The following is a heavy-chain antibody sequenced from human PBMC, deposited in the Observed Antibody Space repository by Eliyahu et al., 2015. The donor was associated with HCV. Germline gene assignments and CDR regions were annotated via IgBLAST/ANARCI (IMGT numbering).Heavy chain of an antibody. V-gene: IGHV4-39*07. CDR2: IYYSGNT. D-gene: IGHD6-13*01. CDR1: GGSISSSSYY. J-gene: IGHJ4*02. CDR3: ARGMVGAAAGTGLIDY. Sequence: QLQLQESGPGLVKPSETLSLTCTVSGGSISSSSYYWGWIRQPPGKGLEWXGSIYYSGNTYYXPSLKSRVTXSVDTSKNQFSLKLRSVTAADTGVYYCARGMVGAAAGTGLIDYWGQGTLVTVSS.